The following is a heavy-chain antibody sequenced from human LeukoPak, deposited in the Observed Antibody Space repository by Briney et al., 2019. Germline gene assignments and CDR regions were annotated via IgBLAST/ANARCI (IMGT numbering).Heavy chain of an antibody. J-gene: IGHJ1*01. V-gene: IGHV3-30-3*01. Sequence: GGSLTLSCAASGFIFSNYAMHWVRQAPGKGLEWVAVMSYCDGDKYYADSVKGRFTISRDTFKNTLFLQMNSLSIEDPAVYFCVRGDCSGHHAPFFYCGQGTLVTVSS. D-gene: IGHD2-15*01. CDR3: VRGDCSGHHAPFFY. CDR1: GFIFSNYA. CDR2: MSYCDGDK.